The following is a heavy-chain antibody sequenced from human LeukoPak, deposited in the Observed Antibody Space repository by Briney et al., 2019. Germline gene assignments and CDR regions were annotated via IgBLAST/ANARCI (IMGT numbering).Heavy chain of an antibody. CDR2: VKQDGNEK. CDR1: GFTFSSYW. Sequence: GGSLRLSCAASGFTFSSYWMSWVRQAPGKGLEWVANVKQDGNEKNYVDSVEGRFTISRDNAKNSLYLQMNSLRAEDTAVFYCARGGGTFEYWGQGTLVTVPS. CDR3: ARGGGTFEY. V-gene: IGHV3-7*01. J-gene: IGHJ4*02. D-gene: IGHD3/OR15-3a*01.